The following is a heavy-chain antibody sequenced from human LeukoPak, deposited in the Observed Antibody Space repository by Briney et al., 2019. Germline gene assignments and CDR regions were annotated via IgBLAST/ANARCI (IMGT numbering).Heavy chain of an antibody. J-gene: IGHJ3*02. CDR1: GGSFSGYY. CDR2: INHSGST. V-gene: IGHV4-34*01. CDR3: ARGRGAFDI. Sequence: SETLSLACAVYGGSFSGYYWSWIRQPPGKGLEWIGEINHSGSTNYNPSLKSRVTISVAKSKNQFSLKLSSVTAADTAVYYCARGRGAFDIWGQGTMVTVSS.